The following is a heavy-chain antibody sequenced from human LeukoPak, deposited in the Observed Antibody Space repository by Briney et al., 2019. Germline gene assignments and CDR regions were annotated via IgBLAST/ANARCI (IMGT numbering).Heavy chain of an antibody. Sequence: GGSLRLSCTASGFTFSAYAMMWVRQAPGKGPEWVSAIRGGGSSAFYADSVKGRFTISRDNSKYTLFLQMNSLRAEDTAVYYCARDPNGDYIGAFDMWGPGTMVTVSS. D-gene: IGHD4-17*01. J-gene: IGHJ3*02. V-gene: IGHV3-23*01. CDR2: IRGGGSSA. CDR3: ARDPNGDYIGAFDM. CDR1: GFTFSAYA.